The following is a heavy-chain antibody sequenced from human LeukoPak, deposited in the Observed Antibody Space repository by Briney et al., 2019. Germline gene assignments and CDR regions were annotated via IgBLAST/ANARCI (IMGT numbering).Heavy chain of an antibody. D-gene: IGHD1-26*01. Sequence: SQTLSLTCTVSGGSISSGGYSWSWIRQHPGKGLEWIGYIYYSGSTYYNPSLKSRVTISVDTSKNQFSLKLSSVTAADTAVYYCARGIVGATPILWGQGTLVTVSS. V-gene: IGHV4-31*03. CDR2: IYYSGST. CDR1: GGSISSGGYS. J-gene: IGHJ4*02. CDR3: ARGIVGATPIL.